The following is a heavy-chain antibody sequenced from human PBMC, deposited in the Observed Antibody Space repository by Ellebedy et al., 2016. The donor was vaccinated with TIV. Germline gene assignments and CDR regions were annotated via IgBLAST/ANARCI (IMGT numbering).Heavy chain of an antibody. Sequence: ASVKVSXKASRYTFTSYYMHWVRQAPEQGLEWMGIINPSGGSTSYAQKFQGRVTMTRDTSTSTVYMELSSLRSEDTAVYYCARDPRASYCGGDCTPAPWFDPWGQGTLVTVSS. J-gene: IGHJ5*02. D-gene: IGHD2-21*02. CDR2: INPSGGST. CDR1: RYTFTSYY. V-gene: IGHV1-46*01. CDR3: ARDPRASYCGGDCTPAPWFDP.